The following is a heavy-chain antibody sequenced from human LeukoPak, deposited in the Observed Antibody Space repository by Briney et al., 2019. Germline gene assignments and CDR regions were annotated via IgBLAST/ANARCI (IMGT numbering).Heavy chain of an antibody. V-gene: IGHV4-4*07. CDR3: ARGGYKPHYDFWSGYQTNNFDY. CDR1: GGSISSYY. J-gene: IGHJ4*02. D-gene: IGHD3-3*01. CDR2: IYTSGST. Sequence: SETLSLTCTVSGGSISSYYWSWIRQPAGKGLEWIGRIYTSGSTNYNPSLKSRVTMSVDTSKNQFSLKLSSVTAADTAVYYCARGGYKPHYDFWSGYQTNNFDYWGQGTLVTVSS.